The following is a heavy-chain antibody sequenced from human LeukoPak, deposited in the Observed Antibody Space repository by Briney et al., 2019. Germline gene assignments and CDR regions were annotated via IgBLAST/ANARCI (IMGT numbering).Heavy chain of an antibody. J-gene: IGHJ4*02. CDR1: GYTFSYYS. V-gene: IGHV3-48*02. CDR2: INSISGEI. D-gene: IGHD5-12*01. Sequence: GGSLRLSCVASGYTFSYYSMNWVRQAPGKGLEWVSYINSISGEIWYADSVKGRFTISRDDAKNSLYLQMNSLRDEDTAVYYCARDHGYAFDYWGQGTLVTVSS. CDR3: ARDHGYAFDY.